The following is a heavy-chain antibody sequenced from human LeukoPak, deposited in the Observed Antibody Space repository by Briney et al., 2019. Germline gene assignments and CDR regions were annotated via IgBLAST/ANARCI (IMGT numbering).Heavy chain of an antibody. CDR2: IIPIFGTA. J-gene: IGHJ5*02. D-gene: IGHD3-3*01. CDR3: ARDGVLDFWSGYTAPNWFDP. CDR1: GYTFTSYD. V-gene: IGHV1-69*05. Sequence: ASVKVSCKASGYTFTSYDINWVRQATGQGLEWMGGIIPIFGTANYAQKFQGRVTITTDESTSTAYMELSSLRSEDTAVYYCARDGVLDFWSGYTAPNWFDPWGQGTLVTVSS.